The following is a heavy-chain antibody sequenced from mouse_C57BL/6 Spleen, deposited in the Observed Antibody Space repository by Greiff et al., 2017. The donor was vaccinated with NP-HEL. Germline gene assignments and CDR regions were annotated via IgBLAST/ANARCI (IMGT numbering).Heavy chain of an antibody. D-gene: IGHD1-1*02. CDR1: GYTFTDYN. Sequence: EVQLQQSGPELVKPGASVKIPCKASGYTFTDYNMDWVKQSHGKSLEWIGDINPNNGGTIYNQKFKGKATLTVDKSSSTAYMELRSLTSEDTAVYYCARRGGDGYFDVWGTGTTVTVSS. V-gene: IGHV1-18*01. J-gene: IGHJ1*03. CDR3: ARRGGDGYFDV. CDR2: INPNNGGT.